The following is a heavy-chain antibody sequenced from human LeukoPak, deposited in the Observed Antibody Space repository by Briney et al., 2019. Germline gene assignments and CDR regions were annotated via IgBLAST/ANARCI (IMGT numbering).Heavy chain of an antibody. Sequence: SETLSLTCTVSGGSISSYYWSWIRQPPGKGLEWIGYVYYSGSTNYNPSLKSRVTISVDTSKNQFSLKLSSVTAADTAVYYCARSRWFDSWGQGTLVTVSS. CDR2: VYYSGST. J-gene: IGHJ5*01. V-gene: IGHV4-59*01. CDR1: GGSISSYY. CDR3: ARSRWFDS.